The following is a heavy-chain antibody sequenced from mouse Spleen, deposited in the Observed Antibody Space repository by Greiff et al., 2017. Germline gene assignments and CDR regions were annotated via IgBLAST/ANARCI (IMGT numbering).Heavy chain of an antibody. Sequence: VQLQQSGPELVKPGASVKISCKASGYAFSSSWMNWVKQRPGQGLEWIGRIYPGDGDTNYNGKFKGKATLTADKSSSTAYMQLSSLTSEDSAVYYCARKEGLRGDYWGQGTSVTVSS. CDR3: ARKEGLRGDY. CDR1: GYAFSSSW. CDR2: IYPGDGDT. D-gene: IGHD1-1*01. V-gene: IGHV1-82*01. J-gene: IGHJ4*01.